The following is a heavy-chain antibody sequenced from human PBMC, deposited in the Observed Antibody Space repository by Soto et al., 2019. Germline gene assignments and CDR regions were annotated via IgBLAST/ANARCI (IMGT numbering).Heavy chain of an antibody. CDR1: GFTFSSYG. J-gene: IGHJ4*02. V-gene: IGHV3-30*03. CDR2: ISYDGSNK. CDR3: ARDHQRSKWYVFDY. D-gene: IGHD2-15*01. Sequence: QVQLVESGGGVVQPGRSLRLSCAASGFTFSSYGMHWVRQAPGKGLEWVAVISYDGSNKYYADSVKGRFTISRDNSKNTLYLQMNSLRAEDTAVYYCARDHQRSKWYVFDYWGQGTLVTVSS.